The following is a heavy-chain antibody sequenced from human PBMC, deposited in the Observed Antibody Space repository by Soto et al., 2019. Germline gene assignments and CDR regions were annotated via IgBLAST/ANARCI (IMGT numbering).Heavy chain of an antibody. CDR1: GVTFSSSG. CDR3: ARRGLVVVPAASYYMDV. Sequence: PGGSLRLSCAASGVTFSSSGMHWVRHAPGKGLEWVAVIWYDGSNKYYADSVKGRFTISRDNSKNTLYLQMNSLRAEDTAVYYCARRGLVVVPAASYYMDVWGKGTTVTVSS. CDR2: IWYDGSNK. J-gene: IGHJ6*03. V-gene: IGHV3-33*01. D-gene: IGHD2-2*01.